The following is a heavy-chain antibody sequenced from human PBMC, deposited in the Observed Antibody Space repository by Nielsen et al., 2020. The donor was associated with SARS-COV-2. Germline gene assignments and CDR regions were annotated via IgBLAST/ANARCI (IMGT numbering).Heavy chain of an antibody. CDR2: IYSGGTT. J-gene: IGHJ4*02. D-gene: IGHD3-3*02. V-gene: IGHV3-66*01. Sequence: GESLKISCAASTFTVSINYMTWVRQAPGKGLEWVSIIYSGGTTYYADSVKGRFTISRDNGKNSLYLQMNGLRAEDTAVYYCARGQAFKDHWGQGTLVTVSA. CDR3: ARGQAFKDH. CDR1: TFTVSINY.